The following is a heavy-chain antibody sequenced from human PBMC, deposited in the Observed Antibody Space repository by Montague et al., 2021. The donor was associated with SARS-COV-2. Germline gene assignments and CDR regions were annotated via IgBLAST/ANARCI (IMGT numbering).Heavy chain of an antibody. D-gene: IGHD4-11*01. CDR2: IYYSGST. J-gene: IGHJ6*02. CDR1: GGSISSGGYY. V-gene: IGHV4-31*03. Sequence: TLSLTCTVSGGSISSGGYYWSWIRQHPGKGLEWFGYIYYSGSTYYNPSLKSRVPISVDTSKNQFSLKPSSVTAADTAVYYCAVNSNYYYYYGMDVWGQGTTVTVSS. CDR3: AVNSNYYYYYGMDV.